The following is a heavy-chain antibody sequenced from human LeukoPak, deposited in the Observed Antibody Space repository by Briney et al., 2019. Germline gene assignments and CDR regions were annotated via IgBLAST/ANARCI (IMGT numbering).Heavy chain of an antibody. J-gene: IGHJ4*02. CDR2: ISTSGGST. CDR1: GFTFSSYA. CDR3: AKRASPPYYFDY. V-gene: IGHV3-23*01. Sequence: PGGSLRLSCAASGFTFSSYAMSWVRQAPGKGLEWVSAISTSGGSTYYADSVKGRFTISRDNSKNTLHLQMNSLSAEDTAVYYCAKRASPPYYFDYWGQGTLVTVSS.